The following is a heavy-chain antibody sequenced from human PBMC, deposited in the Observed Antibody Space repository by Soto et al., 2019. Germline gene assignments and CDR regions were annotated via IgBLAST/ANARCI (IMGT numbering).Heavy chain of an antibody. V-gene: IGHV1-69*12. CDR3: ACRSGGNSEAYYYYGMDV. CDR2: IIPIFGTA. J-gene: IGHJ6*02. CDR1: GGTFSSYA. D-gene: IGHD2-21*02. Sequence: QVQLVQSGAEVKKPGSSVKVSCKASGGTFSSYAISWVRQAPGQGLEWMGGIIPIFGTANYAQKLQGRVTITADESTSTAYMELSSLRSEDTAVYYCACRSGGNSEAYYYYGMDVWGQGTTVTVSS.